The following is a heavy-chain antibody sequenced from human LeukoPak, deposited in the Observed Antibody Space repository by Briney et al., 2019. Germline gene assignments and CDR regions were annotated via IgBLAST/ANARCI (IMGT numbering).Heavy chain of an antibody. CDR3: ARSPITFGGVIPLRGAFDI. Sequence: SETLSLTCTVSGGSISSSSYYWGWIRQPPGKGLEWIGSIYYSGSTYYNPSLKSRVTISVDTSKNQFSLKLSSVTAADTAVYYCARSPITFGGVIPLRGAFDIWGQGTMVTVSS. CDR2: IYYSGST. CDR1: GGSISSSSYY. D-gene: IGHD3-16*02. J-gene: IGHJ3*02. V-gene: IGHV4-39*07.